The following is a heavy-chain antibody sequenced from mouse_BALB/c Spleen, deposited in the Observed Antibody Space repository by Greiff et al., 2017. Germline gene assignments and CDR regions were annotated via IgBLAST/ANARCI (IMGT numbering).Heavy chain of an antibody. Sequence: VQLQQSGAELVRPGVSVKISCKGSGYTFTDYAMHWVKQSHAKSLEWIGVISTYYGDASYNQKFKGKATMTVDKSSSTAYMELARLTSEDSAIYYCARGTTVGAGDYWGQGTTLTVSS. J-gene: IGHJ2*01. CDR3: ARGTTVGAGDY. V-gene: IGHV1S137*01. D-gene: IGHD1-1*01. CDR2: ISTYYGDA. CDR1: GYTFTDYA.